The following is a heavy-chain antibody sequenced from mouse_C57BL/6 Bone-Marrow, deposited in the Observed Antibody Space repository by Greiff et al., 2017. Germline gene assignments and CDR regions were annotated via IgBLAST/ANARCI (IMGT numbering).Heavy chain of an antibody. D-gene: IGHD2-12*01. J-gene: IGHJ3*01. CDR3: TTCLPTIVAWFAY. CDR2: IDPENGDT. CDR1: GFNIKDDY. Sequence: EVKLQESGAELVRPGASVKLSCTASGFNIKDDYMHWVKQRPEQGLEWIGWIDPENGDTEYASKFQGKATITADTSSNTAYLQLSSLTSEDTAVDYCTTCLPTIVAWFAYWGQGTLVTVSA. V-gene: IGHV14-4*01.